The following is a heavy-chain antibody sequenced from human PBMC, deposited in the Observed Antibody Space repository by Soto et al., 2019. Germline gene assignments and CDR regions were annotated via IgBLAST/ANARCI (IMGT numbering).Heavy chain of an antibody. CDR2: ISAHNGNT. J-gene: IGHJ4*02. Sequence: QVHLVQSGAEVKKPGASVKVSCKGSGYTFTSYGITWVRQAPGQGLEWMGWISAHNGNTDYAQKLQGRVTVTRDTSTRTAYMELRRLRSDDTAVYYCARGRYGDYWGQGSLVPVSS. V-gene: IGHV1-18*01. CDR3: ARGRYGDY. CDR1: GYTFTSYG. D-gene: IGHD1-1*01.